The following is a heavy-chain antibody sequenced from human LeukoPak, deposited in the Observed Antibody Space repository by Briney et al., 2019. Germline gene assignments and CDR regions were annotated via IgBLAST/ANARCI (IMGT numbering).Heavy chain of an antibody. CDR1: GGTFSSYA. V-gene: IGHV1-69*05. Sequence: SVKVSCKASGGTFSSYAISWVRQAPGQGLEWMGRIIPIFGTANYAQKFQGRVTITTDESTSTAYMELSSLRSEDTAVYCCARENGDIVVVVAASSWFDPWGQGTLVTVSS. CDR3: ARENGDIVVVVAASSWFDP. D-gene: IGHD2-15*01. CDR2: IIPIFGTA. J-gene: IGHJ5*02.